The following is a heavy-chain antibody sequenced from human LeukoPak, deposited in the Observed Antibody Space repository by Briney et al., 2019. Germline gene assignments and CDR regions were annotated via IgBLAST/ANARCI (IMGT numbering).Heavy chain of an antibody. J-gene: IGHJ1*01. CDR3: ARGEGGEQSEYFQH. Sequence: ASVTVSFTASGYAFTDNYMHWVRQAPGQGLEWMGWINPNSRGTNYAQKFQGRVTMTRDTSISTAYMEESRLRSDDTAVYYCARGEGGEQSEYFQHWGQGTLVTVSS. CDR2: INPNSRGT. CDR1: GYAFTDNY. D-gene: IGHD1/OR15-1a*01. V-gene: IGHV1-2*02.